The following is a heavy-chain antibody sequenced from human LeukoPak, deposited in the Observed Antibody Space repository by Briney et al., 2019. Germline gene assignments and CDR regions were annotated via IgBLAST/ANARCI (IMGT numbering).Heavy chain of an antibody. Sequence: PGRSLRLSCAASGFTFSSYAMSWVRQAPGEGLEWVSTISGSGGDTYYADSVKGRFTIFRDNSKNTLYLQMNSLRGEDTAVYYCAKGMTTVTTRSDYWGQGTLVTASS. J-gene: IGHJ4*02. CDR1: GFTFSSYA. D-gene: IGHD4-11*01. CDR3: AKGMTTVTTRSDY. V-gene: IGHV3-23*01. CDR2: ISGSGGDT.